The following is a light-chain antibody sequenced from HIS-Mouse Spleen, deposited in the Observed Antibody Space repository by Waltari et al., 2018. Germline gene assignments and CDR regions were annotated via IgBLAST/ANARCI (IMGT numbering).Light chain of an antibody. CDR3: QQSYSTPRT. J-gene: IGKJ2*01. Sequence: DIQMTQSPSSLSASVGDRVTITCRASQSISSYLNWYQQKPGKAPKLLIYAASSLQSGVPSRFSGSGSGTDFTLTISSLQPEDFATYYCQQSYSTPRTFGQGTSWRSN. CDR1: QSISSY. CDR2: AAS. V-gene: IGKV1-39*01.